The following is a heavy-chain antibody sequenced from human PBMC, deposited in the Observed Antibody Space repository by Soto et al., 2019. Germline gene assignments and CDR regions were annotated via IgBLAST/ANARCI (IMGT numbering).Heavy chain of an antibody. CDR3: ARGGGWLEGDFDY. CDR1: GGSISSYY. J-gene: IGHJ4*02. Sequence: SETLSLTCTVSGGSISSYYWSWIRQPPGKGLEWIGYIYYSGSTNYNPSLKSRVTISVDTSKNQFSLKLSSVTAADTAVYYCARGGGWLEGDFDYWGQGTLVTAPQ. V-gene: IGHV4-59*01. CDR2: IYYSGST. D-gene: IGHD5-12*01.